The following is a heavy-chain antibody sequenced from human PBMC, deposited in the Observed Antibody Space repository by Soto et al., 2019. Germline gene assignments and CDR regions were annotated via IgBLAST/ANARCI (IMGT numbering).Heavy chain of an antibody. CDR1: GASISSHF. CDR3: GRLSPAQEANYHYMDV. J-gene: IGHJ6*03. Sequence: SETLSLTCTASGASISSHFWSWVRQSPGKGLEFIGYIYYSLTTNYNPSLRSRVTMSVDTSKNHFSLRLASVTAADTAVYYCGRLSPAQEANYHYMDVWGKGTTVTVSS. V-gene: IGHV4-59*08. CDR2: IYYSLTT.